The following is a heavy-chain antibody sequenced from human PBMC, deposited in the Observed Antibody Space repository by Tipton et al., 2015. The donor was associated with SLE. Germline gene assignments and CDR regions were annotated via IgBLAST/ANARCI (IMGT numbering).Heavy chain of an antibody. V-gene: IGHV4-39*07. CDR3: ARARSLITGMTGGTFDY. CDR1: GFTFSSYS. CDR2: IYYSGST. J-gene: IGHJ4*02. D-gene: IGHD1-20*01. Sequence: LRLSCAASGFTFSSYSMNWVRQAPGKGLEWIGSIYYSGSTYYNPSLRSRVTISIDTSNNQFSLELNSVTAADTAVYYCARARSLITGMTGGTFDYWGQGTLVTVSS.